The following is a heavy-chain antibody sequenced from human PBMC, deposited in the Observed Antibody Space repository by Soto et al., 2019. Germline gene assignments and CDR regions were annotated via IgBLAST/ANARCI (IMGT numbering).Heavy chain of an antibody. CDR2: INPSGGST. CDR3: ATDRSYGDYDFDY. CDR1: GYTFTSYY. Sequence: ASVKVSCKASGYTFTSYYIHWVRQAPGQGLEWMGIINPSGGSTSYAQKFQGRVTMTEDTSTDTAYMELSSLRSEDTAVYYCATDRSYGDYDFDYWGQGTLVTVSS. V-gene: IGHV1-46*01. J-gene: IGHJ4*02. D-gene: IGHD4-17*01.